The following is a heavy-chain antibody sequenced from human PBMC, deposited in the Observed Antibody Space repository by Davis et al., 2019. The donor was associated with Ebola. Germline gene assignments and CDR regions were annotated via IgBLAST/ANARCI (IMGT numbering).Heavy chain of an antibody. V-gene: IGHV4-59*11. CDR1: GGSISSHY. CDR3: ARVVGLRYFDWLFEDGGEVDP. Sequence: PSETLSLTCTVSGGSISSHYWSWIRQPPGKGLEWIGYIYYSGSTNYNPSLKSRVTISVDTSKNQFSLKLSSVTAADTAVYYCARVVGLRYFDWLFEDGGEVDPWGQGTLVTVSS. CDR2: IYYSGST. D-gene: IGHD3-9*01. J-gene: IGHJ5*02.